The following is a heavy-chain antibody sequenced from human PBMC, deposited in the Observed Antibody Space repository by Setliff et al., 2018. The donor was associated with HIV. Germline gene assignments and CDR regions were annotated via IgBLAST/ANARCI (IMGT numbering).Heavy chain of an antibody. D-gene: IGHD3-22*01. J-gene: IGHJ5*02. CDR1: GGSISSYY. V-gene: IGHV4-4*09. CDR2: IYTSGST. CDR3: ARYRYYYDSSGYGRWFDP. Sequence: PSETLSLTCTVSGGSISSYYWSWIRQPPGKGLEWIGYIYTSGSTNYNPSLKSRVTISLDTSKNQFSLKLSSVTAADTAVYYCARYRYYYDSSGYGRWFDPWGQGTLVTVSS.